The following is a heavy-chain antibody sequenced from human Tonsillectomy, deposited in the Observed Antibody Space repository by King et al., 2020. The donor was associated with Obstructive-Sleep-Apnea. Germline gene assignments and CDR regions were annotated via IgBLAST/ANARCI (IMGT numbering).Heavy chain of an antibody. Sequence: EVQLVESGGGLVQPGGSLTLSCAASGFTFSSYWMSLVRQAPGGGLGWVADIKRDGSDRKYVGFVKGRFTISRDKAKNLLYLQMNNVRAEDTGVYYCTRDNYGDDWFDPWGQGTLVTVSS. V-gene: IGHV3-7*01. D-gene: IGHD4-17*01. J-gene: IGHJ5*02. CDR3: TRDNYGDDWFDP. CDR1: GFTFSSYW. CDR2: IKRDGSDR.